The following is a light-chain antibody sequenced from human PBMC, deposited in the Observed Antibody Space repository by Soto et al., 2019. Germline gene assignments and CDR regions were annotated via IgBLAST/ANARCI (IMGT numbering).Light chain of an antibody. CDR3: SSYTSFKTLV. CDR1: SSDVGGYNY. CDR2: DVS. J-gene: IGLJ1*01. V-gene: IGLV2-14*03. Sequence: QSVLTQPASVSGSPGQSITISCTGTSSDVGGYNYVSWYQHHPGKAPKLMIFDVSNRPSGVSNRFSGSKSGYTASLTISGLQSEDEADYYCSSYTSFKTLVFGTGTKVTVL.